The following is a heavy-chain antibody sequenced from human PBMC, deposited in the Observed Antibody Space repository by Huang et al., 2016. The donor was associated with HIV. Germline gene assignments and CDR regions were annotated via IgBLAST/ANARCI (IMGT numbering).Heavy chain of an antibody. Sequence: DVQLVESGGGLVKPGGSLRLSCAASDFTFSGYKWNGVRQAPGKGVEWVACISYSGSNIYYADSVKGRFTISRDNAKNSVFLQMNSLRAEDTALYYCARAVQSTLRGFDVWGRGTLVTVSS. D-gene: IGHD2-2*01. V-gene: IGHV3-21*02. CDR3: ARAVQSTLRGFDV. CDR2: ISYSGSNI. J-gene: IGHJ3*01. CDR1: DFTFSGYK.